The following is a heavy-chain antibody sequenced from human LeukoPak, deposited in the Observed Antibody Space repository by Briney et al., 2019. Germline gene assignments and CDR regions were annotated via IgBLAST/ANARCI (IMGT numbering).Heavy chain of an antibody. V-gene: IGHV3-23*01. J-gene: IGHJ6*02. CDR3: ARDLRPVGYCSSTSCHMMDV. CDR2: ISGSGGST. Sequence: GGSLRLSCAASGFTFSSYAMSWVRQAPGKGLEWVSAISGSGGSTYYADSVKGRFTISRDNAKNSLYLQMNSLRAEDTAVYYCARDLRPVGYCSSTSCHMMDVWGQGTTVTVSS. D-gene: IGHD2-2*02. CDR1: GFTFSSYA.